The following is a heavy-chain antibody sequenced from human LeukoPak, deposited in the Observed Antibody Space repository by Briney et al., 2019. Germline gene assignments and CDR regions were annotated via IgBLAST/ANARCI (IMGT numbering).Heavy chain of an antibody. CDR2: IKEDGSQK. Sequence: PGGSLRLSCAASGFTFKSAWMTWVRQAPGKGLEWVANIKEDGSQKNYVDSVKGRFTISRDNPKNSLYLQMNTLRAEDTAVHYCARGGTYNWNYYPAAYWGQGTLVTVSS. CDR3: ARGGTYNWNYYPAAY. J-gene: IGHJ4*02. D-gene: IGHD1-7*01. V-gene: IGHV3-7*01. CDR1: GFTFKSAW.